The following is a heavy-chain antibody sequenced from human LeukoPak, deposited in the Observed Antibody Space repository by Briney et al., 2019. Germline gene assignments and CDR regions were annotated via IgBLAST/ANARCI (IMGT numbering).Heavy chain of an antibody. CDR1: GYTFTSYG. J-gene: IGHJ5*02. Sequence: GASVKLSCKASGYTFTSYGINWVRQAPGQGLEWMGWISAYNGNTNYSHTLPGRVTMTTATSTSTAYMELRSLRTDDTAVYYCARDHGSSRTSCFLWMNNWFDPWGEGTLVTVSS. CDR2: ISAYNGNT. D-gene: IGHD2-2*01. CDR3: ARDHGSSRTSCFLWMNNWFDP. V-gene: IGHV1-18*01.